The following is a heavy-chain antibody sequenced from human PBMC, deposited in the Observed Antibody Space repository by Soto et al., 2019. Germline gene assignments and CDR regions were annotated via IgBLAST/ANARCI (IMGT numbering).Heavy chain of an antibody. CDR1: GFTFNTYA. J-gene: IGHJ6*02. D-gene: IGHD6-19*01. Sequence: GGSLRLSCAASGFTFNTYAMHWVRQAPGKGLEWVAVIWHDGSEKYYADSVKSRFTISRDNSKKKMYLVMNTLRAEDTAVYYCARDREEQWLTHNYYYYAMDVWGHGTTVTVSS. CDR3: ARDREEQWLTHNYYYYAMDV. CDR2: IWHDGSEK. V-gene: IGHV3-33*01.